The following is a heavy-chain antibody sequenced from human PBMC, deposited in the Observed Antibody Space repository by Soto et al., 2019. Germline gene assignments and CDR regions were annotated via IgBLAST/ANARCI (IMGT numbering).Heavy chain of an antibody. CDR1: GFTFSSYW. D-gene: IGHD2-2*01. J-gene: IGHJ6*02. V-gene: IGHV3-7*03. CDR3: ARDQSYCSSTSCPYYYYGMDV. CDR2: IKQDGSEK. Sequence: EVQLVESGGGLVQPGGSLRLSCAASGFTFSSYWMSWVRQAPGKGLEWVANIKQDGSEKYYVDSAKGRFTISRDNAKNSLYLQMNSLRAEDTAVYYCARDQSYCSSTSCPYYYYGMDVWGQGTTVTVSS.